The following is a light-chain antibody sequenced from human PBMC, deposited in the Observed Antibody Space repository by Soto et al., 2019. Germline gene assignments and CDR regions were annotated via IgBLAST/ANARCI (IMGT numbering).Light chain of an antibody. CDR3: QQYGSSRWT. CDR2: DAS. J-gene: IGKJ1*01. CDR1: QSVSSY. V-gene: IGKV3-11*01. Sequence: EIVLTQSPATLSLSPGERATLSCRASQSVSSYLAWYQQKPGQAPRLLIYDASNRATGIPARFSGSGSGTDFTLTISSLEPDDFAVYYCQQYGSSRWTFGQGTKVEIK.